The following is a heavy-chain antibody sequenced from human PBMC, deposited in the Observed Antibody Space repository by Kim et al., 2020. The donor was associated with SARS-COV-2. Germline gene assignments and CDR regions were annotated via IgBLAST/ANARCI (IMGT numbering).Heavy chain of an antibody. J-gene: IGHJ4*02. CDR3: AREIVGELGEPVFDY. Sequence: DSVKGRFTISRDNSKNTLYLQMNSLRAEDTAVYYCAREIVGELGEPVFDYWGQGTLVTVSS. V-gene: IGHV3-30*07. D-gene: IGHD1-26*01.